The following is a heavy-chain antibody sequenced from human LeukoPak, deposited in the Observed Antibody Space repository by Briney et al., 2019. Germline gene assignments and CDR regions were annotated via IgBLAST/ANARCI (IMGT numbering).Heavy chain of an antibody. CDR1: GGSISSGSYF. J-gene: IGHJ6*02. CDR3: ARDQGYYDSSGDYGMDV. Sequence: SETLSLTCTVSGGSISSGSYFWSWIRQPAGKGLEWIGRIYTSGTTSYNPSLKSRVTISVDTSKNQFSLKLSSVTAADTAVYYCARDQGYYDSSGDYGMDVWGQGTTVTVSS. CDR2: IYTSGTT. D-gene: IGHD3-22*01. V-gene: IGHV4-61*02.